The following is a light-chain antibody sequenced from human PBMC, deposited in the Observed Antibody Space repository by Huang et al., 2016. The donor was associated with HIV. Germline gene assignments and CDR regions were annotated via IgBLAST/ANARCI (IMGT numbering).Light chain of an antibody. V-gene: IGKV1-27*01. CDR2: AAS. CDR3: QKYNSAPRIT. CDR1: QGISNY. J-gene: IGKJ3*01. Sequence: DIQMTQSPSSLSAFVGDRVTITCRASQGISNYFAWYQQKPGKVPKLLIYAASTLQSGVPSRFSGSGSATDFTLTISSLQPEDVATYYYQKYNSAPRITFGPGTKVDIK.